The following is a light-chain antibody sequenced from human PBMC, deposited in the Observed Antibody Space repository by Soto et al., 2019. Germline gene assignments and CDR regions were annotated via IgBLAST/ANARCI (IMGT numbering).Light chain of an antibody. CDR1: SSNIGSNT. V-gene: IGLV1-44*01. CDR3: AAWDDSLNGWV. J-gene: IGLJ3*02. CDR2: NNN. Sequence: VVTQTPSASGTPGQRVTISCSGSSSNIGSNTVNWYQQLPGTAPKLLIYNNNQRPSGVPHRFSGSKSGTSASLAISGLQSEDEADYYCAAWDDSLNGWVFGGGTKLTVL.